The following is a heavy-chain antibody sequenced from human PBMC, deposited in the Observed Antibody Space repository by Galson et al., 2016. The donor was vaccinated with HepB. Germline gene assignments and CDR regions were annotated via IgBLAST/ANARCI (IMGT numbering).Heavy chain of an antibody. J-gene: IGHJ4*02. CDR2: ISSSGDTI. CDR1: GFSISAFW. Sequence: SLRLSCAASGFSISAFWMGWVRQAPGKGLEFVSYISSSGDTIYYADSVKGRFTISRDNTKNSLYLQMNSLRAEDTAVYYCAREAIRGSSRDDFDYWGQGTLVTVSS. CDR3: AREAIRGSSRDDFDY. D-gene: IGHD2-2*01. V-gene: IGHV3-11*04.